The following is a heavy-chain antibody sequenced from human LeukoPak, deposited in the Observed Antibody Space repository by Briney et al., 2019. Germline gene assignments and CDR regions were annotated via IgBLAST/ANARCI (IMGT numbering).Heavy chain of an antibody. CDR1: GGSFSGYY. Sequence: SETLSLTCAVYGGSFSGYYWSWIRQPAGKGLEWIGRIYTSGSTNYNPSLKSRVTMSVDTSKNQFSLKLSSVTAADTAVYYCARQTVSDAFDIWGQGTMVTVSS. V-gene: IGHV4-59*10. CDR2: IYTSGST. CDR3: ARQTVSDAFDI. D-gene: IGHD1-14*01. J-gene: IGHJ3*02.